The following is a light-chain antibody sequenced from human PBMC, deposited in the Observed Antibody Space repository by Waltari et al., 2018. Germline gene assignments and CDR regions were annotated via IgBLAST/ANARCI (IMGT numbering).Light chain of an antibody. CDR2: LGS. Sequence: DIVVTQSPLSLTVTPGEPASIPCRSSQSLLHSNGYNYLDWYVQKPGQSPQLLIYLGSNRASGVPDRFSGSASGTDYTLKISRVEAEDVGVYYCMQALQTPLFGGGTKVEIK. J-gene: IGKJ4*01. CDR1: QSLLHSNGYNY. CDR3: MQALQTPL. V-gene: IGKV2-28*01.